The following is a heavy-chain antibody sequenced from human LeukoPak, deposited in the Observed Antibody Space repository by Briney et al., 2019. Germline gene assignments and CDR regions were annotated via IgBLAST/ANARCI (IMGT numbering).Heavy chain of an antibody. D-gene: IGHD1-26*01. CDR2: IYYIGST. J-gene: IGHJ4*02. V-gene: IGHV4-30-4*08. Sequence: SETLSLTCTVSGGSISSSTYYWGWIRQPPGQGLEWIGYIYYIGSTYYNPSLKSRVTVSLDTSKNQFSLRLSSVTAADTAVYYCARGEGAPNFDYWGQGTLVTVSS. CDR1: GGSISSSTYY. CDR3: ARGEGAPNFDY.